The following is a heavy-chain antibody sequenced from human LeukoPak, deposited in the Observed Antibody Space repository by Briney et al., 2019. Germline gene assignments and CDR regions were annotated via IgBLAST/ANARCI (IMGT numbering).Heavy chain of an antibody. D-gene: IGHD6-19*01. CDR1: GDSVSSNSVA. CDR2: TYYGSKWYN. Sequence: SQTLSLTCAISGDSVSSNSVAWNWIRQSPSRGLEWLGRTYYGSKWYNDYAVSVKSRITINPDTSKNQFPPQLNSVTPEDTAVYYCARDPGWLDFDQWGQGTLVTVSS. V-gene: IGHV6-1*01. J-gene: IGHJ4*02. CDR3: ARDPGWLDFDQ.